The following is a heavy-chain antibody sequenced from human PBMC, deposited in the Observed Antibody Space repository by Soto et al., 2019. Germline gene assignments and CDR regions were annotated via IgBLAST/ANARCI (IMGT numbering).Heavy chain of an antibody. CDR1: GYTFSSYY. CDR2: INAGDGNT. V-gene: IGHV1-3*01. J-gene: IGHJ6*02. Sequence: ASVKVSCKASGYTFSSYYMNWVRQAPGQSLEWMGIINAGDGNTKYAQRFQGRVTITRDTSASTAYMELSSLRSEDTAVYYCARYSGSYYYSYGMDVWGQGTTVTVSS. D-gene: IGHD1-26*01. CDR3: ARYSGSYYYSYGMDV.